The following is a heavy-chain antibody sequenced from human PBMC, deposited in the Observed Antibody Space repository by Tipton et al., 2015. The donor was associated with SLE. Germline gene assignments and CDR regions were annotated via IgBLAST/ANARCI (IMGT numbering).Heavy chain of an antibody. CDR1: GFTFSSYE. D-gene: IGHD3-10*01. Sequence: SLRLSCAASGFTFSSYEMNWVRQAPGKGLEWVSYMSSSGNTIYYADSVKGRFTISRDNAKNSLYLQMNSLRAEDTAVYYCARDSMVRGVGYMDVWGQGTTVTVSS. V-gene: IGHV3-48*03. J-gene: IGHJ6*03. CDR2: MSSSGNTI. CDR3: ARDSMVRGVGYMDV.